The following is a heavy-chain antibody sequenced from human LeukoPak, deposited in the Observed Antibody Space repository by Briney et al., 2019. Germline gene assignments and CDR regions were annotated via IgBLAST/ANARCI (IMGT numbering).Heavy chain of an antibody. CDR3: AKVPSSGWSPFDY. CDR1: GFTFSSYG. V-gene: IGHV3-30*18. D-gene: IGHD6-19*01. Sequence: GGSLRLSCAASGFTFSSYGMHWVRQAPGKGLEWVAVISYDGSNKYYADSVKGRFTIFRDNSKNTLYLQMNSLRAEDTAVYYCAKVPSSGWSPFDYWGQGTLVTVSS. J-gene: IGHJ4*02. CDR2: ISYDGSNK.